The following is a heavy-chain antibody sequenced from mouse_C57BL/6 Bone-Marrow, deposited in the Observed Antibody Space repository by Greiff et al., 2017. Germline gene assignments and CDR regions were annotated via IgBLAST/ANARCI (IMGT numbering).Heavy chain of an antibody. J-gene: IGHJ3*01. CDR2: IYPGSGNT. V-gene: IGHV1-66*01. CDR3: AGNPLGPFAY. D-gene: IGHD4-1*01. CDR1: GYSFTSYY. Sequence: QVQLQQSGPELVKPGASVKISCKASGYSFTSYYIHWVKQRPGQGLEWIGWIYPGSGNTKYNEKFKGKATLTADTSSSTAYMQLSSLTSEDSAVYYCAGNPLGPFAYWGQGTLVTVSA.